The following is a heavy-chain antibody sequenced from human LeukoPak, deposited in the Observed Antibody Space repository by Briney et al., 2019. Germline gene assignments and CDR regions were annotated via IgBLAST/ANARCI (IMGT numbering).Heavy chain of an antibody. CDR2: IYYSGST. Sequence: SETLSLTCTVSGGSISSYYWNWIRQPPGMGLEWIGYIYYSGSTNYNPSLKSRVTISVDTSKNQFSLKLSSVTAADTAVYYCARDYYDSSGYPYPYYYYYGMDVWGQGTTVTVSS. J-gene: IGHJ6*02. CDR1: GGSISSYY. CDR3: ARDYYDSSGYPYPYYYYYGMDV. D-gene: IGHD3-22*01. V-gene: IGHV4-59*01.